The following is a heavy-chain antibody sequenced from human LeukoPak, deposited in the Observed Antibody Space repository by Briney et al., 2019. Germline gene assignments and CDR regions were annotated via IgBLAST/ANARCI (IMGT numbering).Heavy chain of an antibody. Sequence: GRSLRLSCAASGFTFSSYGMHWVRQAPGKGLEWVAVISYDGSNKYYADSVKGRFTISRDNSKNTLYLQMNSLRAEDTAVYYCARRSYGLLGVDYWGQGTLVTVSS. CDR2: ISYDGSNK. CDR3: ARRSYGLLGVDY. J-gene: IGHJ4*02. CDR1: GFTFSSYG. D-gene: IGHD5-18*01. V-gene: IGHV3-30*03.